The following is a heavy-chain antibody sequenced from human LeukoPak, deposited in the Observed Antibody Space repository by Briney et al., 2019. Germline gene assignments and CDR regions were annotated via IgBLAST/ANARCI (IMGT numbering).Heavy chain of an antibody. D-gene: IGHD1-26*01. CDR3: ARDVVGATDYYYYMDV. J-gene: IGHJ6*03. CDR1: GYSISSGYY. V-gene: IGHV4-38-2*02. Sequence: SETLSLTCTVSGYSISSGYYWGWIRQPPGKGLEWIGSIYHSGSTYYNPSLKSRVTISVATSKNQFSLKLSSVTAADTAVYYCARDVVGATDYYYYMDVWGKGTTVTVSS. CDR2: IYHSGST.